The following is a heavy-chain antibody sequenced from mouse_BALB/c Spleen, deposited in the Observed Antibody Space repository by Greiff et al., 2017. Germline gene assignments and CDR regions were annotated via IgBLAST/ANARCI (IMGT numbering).Heavy chain of an antibody. CDR1: GFSLTSYG. J-gene: IGHJ4*01. V-gene: IGHV2-9*02. CDR2: IWAGGST. CDR3: ARVQIYYDYAMDY. D-gene: IGHD2-1*01. Sequence: VQLVESGPGLVAPSQSLSITCTVSGFSLTSYGVHWVRQPPGKGLEWLGVIWAGGSTNYNSALMSRLSISKDNSKSQVFLTMNSLQTDDTAMYYCARVQIYYDYAMDYWGQGTSVTVSS.